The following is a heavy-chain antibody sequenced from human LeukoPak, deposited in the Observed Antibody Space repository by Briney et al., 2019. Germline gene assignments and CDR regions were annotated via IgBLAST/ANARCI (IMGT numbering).Heavy chain of an antibody. J-gene: IGHJ6*02. D-gene: IGHD3-10*01. CDR3: VRVSMSRLGADLLSDV. CDR1: GFTFSTYS. V-gene: IGHV3-21*01. CDR2: MTPGDTYI. Sequence: RGSLRLSCVASGFTFSTYSMNSSRQAPGRGLGWVSTMTPGDTYIYYTASVKGRFTISSDDAKNPRYLQMSSLRAEDTAVYYCVRVSMSRLGADLLSDVWGQGTTVLVSS.